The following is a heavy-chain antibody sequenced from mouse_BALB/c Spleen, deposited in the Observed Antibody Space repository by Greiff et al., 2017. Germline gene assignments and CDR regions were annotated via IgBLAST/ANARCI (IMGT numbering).Heavy chain of an antibody. D-gene: IGHD1-1*01. J-gene: IGHJ2*01. Sequence: EVHLVESGGGLVKPGGSLKLSCAASGFTFSSYAMSWVRQTPEKRLEWVASISSGGSTYYPDSVKGRFTISRDNARNILYLQMSSLRSEDTAMYYCARKDGSHYFDYWGQGTTLTVSS. V-gene: IGHV5-6-5*01. CDR1: GFTFSSYA. CDR3: ARKDGSHYFDY. CDR2: ISSGGST.